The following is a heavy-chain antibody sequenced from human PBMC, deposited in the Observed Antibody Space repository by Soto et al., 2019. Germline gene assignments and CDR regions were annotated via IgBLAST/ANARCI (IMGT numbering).Heavy chain of an antibody. CDR2: IYYSGST. CDR3: ARSKRGDFWSGYYTH. CDR1: GGSISSYY. D-gene: IGHD3-3*01. J-gene: IGHJ4*02. V-gene: IGHV4-59*01. Sequence: QVQLQESGPGLVKPSETLSLTCTVSGGSISSYYWSWIRQPPGKGLEWIGYIYYSGSTNYNPSLKSRVTISVDTSKNQFSLKLSSVTAADTAVYYCARSKRGDFWSGYYTHWGQGTLVTVSS.